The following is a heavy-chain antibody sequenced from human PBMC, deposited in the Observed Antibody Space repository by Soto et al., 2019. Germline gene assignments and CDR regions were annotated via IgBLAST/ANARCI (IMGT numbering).Heavy chain of an antibody. D-gene: IGHD3-9*01. V-gene: IGHV3-7*03. Sequence: PWGSLRVSCASSVFTFSSYWMSWVGQAPGKGLDWPVKLKQDGSEKDYVDSVKGRFTISRDNAKNSLYLQMNSLRAEDTAVYYCAREGHTYYDLLTGYYFPSRRWFDPWGQGTMVTVSS. CDR1: VFTFSSYW. J-gene: IGHJ5*02. CDR3: AREGHTYYDLLTGYYFPSRRWFDP. CDR2: LKQDGSEK.